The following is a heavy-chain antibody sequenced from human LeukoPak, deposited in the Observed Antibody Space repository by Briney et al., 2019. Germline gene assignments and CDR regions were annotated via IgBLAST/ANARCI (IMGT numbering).Heavy chain of an antibody. D-gene: IGHD3-3*01. CDR3: ARGLFYDFWSGYPSNWFDP. Sequence: SETLSLTCAVYGGSFSGYYWSWVRQPPGKGREWIGEMNHSGSTNYNPSRKSRVTISVETSKTQFSLKLSSVTAADTAVYYCARGLFYDFWSGYPSNWFDPWGQGTLVTVSS. CDR2: MNHSGST. CDR1: GGSFSGYY. J-gene: IGHJ5*02. V-gene: IGHV4-34*01.